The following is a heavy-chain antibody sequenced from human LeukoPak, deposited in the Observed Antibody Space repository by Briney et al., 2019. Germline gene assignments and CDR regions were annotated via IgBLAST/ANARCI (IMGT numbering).Heavy chain of an antibody. CDR1: GGSISSYY. CDR3: ARARWYYYDSSGYYYALDY. CDR2: IYYSGST. Sequence: SETLSLTCTVSGGSISSYYWSWIRQPPGKGLEWIGDIYYSGSTNYNPPLKSRVTISVDTSKNQFSLKLSSVTAADTAVYYCARARWYYYDSSGYYYALDYWGQGTLVTVSS. D-gene: IGHD3-22*01. V-gene: IGHV4-59*01. J-gene: IGHJ4*02.